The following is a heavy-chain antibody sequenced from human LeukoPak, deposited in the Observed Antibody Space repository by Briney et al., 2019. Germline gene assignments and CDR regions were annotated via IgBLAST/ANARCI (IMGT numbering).Heavy chain of an antibody. D-gene: IGHD3-3*01. Sequence: SGTLSLTCAVYGGSFSGYYWSWIRQPPGKGLEWIGEINHSGSTNYNPSLKSRVTISVDTSKNQFSLRLSSVTAAYTAVYYCARTPRRITIFGVAPNYFDYWGQGTLVTVSS. CDR3: ARTPRRITIFGVAPNYFDY. V-gene: IGHV4-34*01. J-gene: IGHJ4*02. CDR2: INHSGST. CDR1: GGSFSGYY.